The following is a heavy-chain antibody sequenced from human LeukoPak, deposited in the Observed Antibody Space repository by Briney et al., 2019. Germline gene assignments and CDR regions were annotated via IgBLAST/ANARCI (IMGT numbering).Heavy chain of an antibody. CDR3: ARDKVDAVVPTAFDC. D-gene: IGHD5-12*01. CDR2: ISSSSDTI. CDR1: GFTFSSHW. V-gene: IGHV3-48*02. Sequence: GGSLRLSCAASGFTFSSHWMHWVRQAPGKGLEWVSYISSSSDTIYYADSVKGRFTISRDNAKNSLYLQMNSLRDEDTAVYYCARDKVDAVVPTAFDCWGQGTLVTVSS. J-gene: IGHJ4*02.